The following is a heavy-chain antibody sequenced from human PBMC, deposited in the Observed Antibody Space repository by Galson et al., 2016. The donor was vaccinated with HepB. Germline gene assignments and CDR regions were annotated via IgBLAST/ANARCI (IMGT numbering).Heavy chain of an antibody. D-gene: IGHD3-10*01. CDR3: ASGVRGSGSPPGGY. Sequence: SLRLSCAASGFTFSDWDFHWVRQAPGKGLDWVAVISKTGDTTFYGDSVKGRFTISRDNAKNTLYLQMNSLRAEDTAVYYCASGVRGSGSPPGGYWGQGILVTVSS. CDR1: GFTFSDWD. V-gene: IGHV3-30-3*01. J-gene: IGHJ4*02. CDR2: ISKTGDTT.